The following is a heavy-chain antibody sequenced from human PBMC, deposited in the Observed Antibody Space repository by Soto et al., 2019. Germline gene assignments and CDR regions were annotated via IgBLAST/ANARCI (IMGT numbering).Heavy chain of an antibody. V-gene: IGHV1-3*01. D-gene: IGHD1-1*01. CDR1: GYTFTSYA. J-gene: IGHJ4*02. Sequence: GASVKVSCKASGYTFTSYAMLWVRQAPGQRLEWMGWINAGNGNTKYSQKFQGRVTITRDTSASTAYMELSSLRSEDTAVYYCAREEPLYYFDYWGQGTLVTVSS. CDR2: INAGNGNT. CDR3: AREEPLYYFDY.